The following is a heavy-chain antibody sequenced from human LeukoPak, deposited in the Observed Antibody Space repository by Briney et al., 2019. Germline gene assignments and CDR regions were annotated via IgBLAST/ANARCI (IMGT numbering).Heavy chain of an antibody. D-gene: IGHD3-22*01. CDR1: GFTFNSYG. Sequence: GGSLRLSCAASGFTFNSYGIHWVRQAPGKGLQWVAFIRSDGSNKYYIDSVKGRFTISRDNAKNTLYLQMNSLRDEDTAVYYCARGADSSNSRGWFDPWGQGTLVTVSS. J-gene: IGHJ5*02. CDR2: IRSDGSNK. V-gene: IGHV3-30*02. CDR3: ARGADSSNSRGWFDP.